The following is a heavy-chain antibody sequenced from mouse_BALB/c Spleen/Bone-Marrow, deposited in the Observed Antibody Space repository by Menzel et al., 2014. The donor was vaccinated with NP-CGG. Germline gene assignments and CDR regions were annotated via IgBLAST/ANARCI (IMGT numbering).Heavy chain of an antibody. J-gene: IGHJ2*01. CDR2: IDPYTGGT. V-gene: IGHV1S135*01. D-gene: IGHD3-1*01. Sequence: EVQGVESGPELVKPGASVKVSCKASGYAFTSYNMYWVKQSHGKSLEWIGYIDPYTGGTFYNQKFKGKATLTVDKSSSTAYMHLNSLTSEDSAVYYCARNLGYGYFDYWGQGTTLTVSS. CDR3: ARNLGYGYFDY. CDR1: GYAFTSYN.